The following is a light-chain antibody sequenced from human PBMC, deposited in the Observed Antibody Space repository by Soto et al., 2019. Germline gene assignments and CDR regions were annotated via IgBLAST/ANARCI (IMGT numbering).Light chain of an antibody. V-gene: IGKV3-15*01. CDR1: QSVSSN. CDR2: GAS. CDR3: QQYNNWPPLT. J-gene: IGKJ4*01. Sequence: EIVMTQSPATLSVSPGERATISCRASQSVSSNLAWYQQKPGQSPRLLIYGASTRATGIPARFSGSGSGTDFTLTISILQSEDFAVYYCQQYNNWPPLTFGGGTKVEIK.